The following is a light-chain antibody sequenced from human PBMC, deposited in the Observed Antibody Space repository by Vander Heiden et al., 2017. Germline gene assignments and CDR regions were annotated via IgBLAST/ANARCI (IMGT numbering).Light chain of an antibody. Sequence: SYVLTQPPSVSVAPGQTANITRGGNNIGTKTVPWYQQKPGQAPVLIVYDDSDRPSGIPERFSGSNSGNTATLTISRVEAGDEADYYCQVWDSGSDHVVVGGGTKLTVL. CDR3: QVWDSGSDHVV. J-gene: IGLJ2*01. V-gene: IGLV3-21*02. CDR2: DDS. CDR1: NIGTKT.